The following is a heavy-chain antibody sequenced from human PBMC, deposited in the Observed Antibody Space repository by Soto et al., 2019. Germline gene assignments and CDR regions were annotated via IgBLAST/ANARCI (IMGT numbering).Heavy chain of an antibody. J-gene: IGHJ2*01. CDR3: ARGLGSSWLFWYFDL. V-gene: IGHV3-48*03. CDR2: ISSSGDTI. CDR1: GITFSNYE. Sequence: EEQLVESGGGLIRPGGSLRLSCAASGITFSNYEMNWVRQAPGKGLEWVSDISSSGDTIYYADSVKGRFTISRDNAKNSVFLQMNSLAAADTAVYYCARGLGSSWLFWYFDLWGRGTHVTVSS. D-gene: IGHD6-13*01.